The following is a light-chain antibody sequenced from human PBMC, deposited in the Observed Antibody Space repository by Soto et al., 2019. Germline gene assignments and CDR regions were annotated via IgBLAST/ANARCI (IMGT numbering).Light chain of an antibody. V-gene: IGLV2-8*01. J-gene: IGLJ1*01. CDR2: EVV. CDR3: KSYAGSNTYV. Sequence: QFVRTQPPSASGSPGQSVTISCTGTKSDIGVYDFVSWYQHHPGKAPRLIIYEVVQRPSGVPDRFSGSKSGNTASLTVSGLQAADEADYFCKSYAGSNTYVFGSGTKVTVL. CDR1: KSDIGVYDF.